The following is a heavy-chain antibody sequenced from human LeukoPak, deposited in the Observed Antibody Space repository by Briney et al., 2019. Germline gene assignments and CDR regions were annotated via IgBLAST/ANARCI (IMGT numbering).Heavy chain of an antibody. CDR1: GFTFSSYW. V-gene: IGHV3-7*01. Sequence: GGSLRLSCAASGFTFSSYWMSWVRQAPGKGLEWVANIKQDGSEKYYVDSVKGRFTISRDNAKNSLYLQMNSLRAEDTAVYYCARDPLIYDILTGGYYYYGMDVWAKGPRSPSP. J-gene: IGHJ6*02. CDR2: IKQDGSEK. D-gene: IGHD3-9*01. CDR3: ARDPLIYDILTGGYYYYGMDV.